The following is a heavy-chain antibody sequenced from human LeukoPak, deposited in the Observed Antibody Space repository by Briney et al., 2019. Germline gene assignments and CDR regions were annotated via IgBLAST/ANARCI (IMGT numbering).Heavy chain of an antibody. J-gene: IGHJ5*02. D-gene: IGHD2/OR15-2a*01. Sequence: WGSLRLSCAASGNYWMHWVRQAPGKGLVWVSHVNSDGSWTSHADSVKGRFTISKDNAKNTVYLQMNNRRPEDTAVYYCVRFYATTWGRGTLVTVSS. V-gene: IGHV3-74*01. CDR1: GNYW. CDR3: VRFYATT. CDR2: VNSDGSWT.